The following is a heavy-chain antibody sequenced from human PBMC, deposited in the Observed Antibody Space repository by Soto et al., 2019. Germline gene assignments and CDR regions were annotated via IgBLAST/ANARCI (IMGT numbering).Heavy chain of an antibody. CDR2: IYPGDSDT. CDR1: GYTFTDYW. D-gene: IGHD6-6*01. CDR3: TRDTSAGFIADRPPVRYYYYYYGMDV. V-gene: IGHV5-51*01. Sequence: ESLKFSCKGSGYTFTDYWIGWVRQLPGKGLEWMGIIYPGDSDTRYSPSFQGHVTITVDKSTNTAYLQWNTLRASDTAVYYCTRDTSAGFIADRPPVRYYYYYYGMDVWGQGTTVTGLL. J-gene: IGHJ6*02.